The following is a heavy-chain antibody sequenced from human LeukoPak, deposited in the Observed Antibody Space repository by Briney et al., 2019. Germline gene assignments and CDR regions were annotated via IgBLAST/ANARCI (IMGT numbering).Heavy chain of an antibody. V-gene: IGHV3-15*01. J-gene: IGHJ4*02. D-gene: IGHD3-22*01. Sequence: GGSLRLSCAASGFTFTNAWMNWVRQAPGKGLEWVGRIQCKTDGGTTDYAAPVKGRFTISRDDSKNTLYLQMNSLKTEDTAVYYCTTDRAYYYDSSRDRDPFWHWGQGTLVTVSS. CDR2: IQCKTDGGTT. CDR1: GFTFTNAW. CDR3: TTDRAYYYDSSRDRDPFWH.